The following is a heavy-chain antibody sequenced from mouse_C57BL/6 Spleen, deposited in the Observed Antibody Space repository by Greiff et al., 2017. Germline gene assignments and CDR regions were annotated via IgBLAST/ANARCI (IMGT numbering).Heavy chain of an antibody. Sequence: QVQLQQPGAELVKPGASVKLSCKASGYTFTSYWMPWVQQTPGRGLEWIGRIDPNSGGTSYNEKFKGKATLTVDKPYRTAYVQLRRLTSADPAVFDWATRYSGSSWYCDDWGTGTTVTVSS. CDR1: GYTFTSYW. V-gene: IGHV1-72*01. CDR2: IDPNSGGT. CDR3: ATRYSGSSWYCDD. D-gene: IGHD1-1*01. J-gene: IGHJ1*03.